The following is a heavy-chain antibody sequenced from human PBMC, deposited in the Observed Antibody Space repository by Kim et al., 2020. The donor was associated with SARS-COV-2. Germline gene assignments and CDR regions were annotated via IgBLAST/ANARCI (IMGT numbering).Heavy chain of an antibody. J-gene: IGHJ4*02. CDR1: GFTFNNAW. Sequence: GGSLRLSCASSGFTFNNAWMSWVRQAPGKGLEWVGRIKSRSDGGTTEYAAPVKCRFTISRDDSKNTLYRQMNTLKTVDTAVYFCTALFWSGPEELDYWGQGSLVSVSS. D-gene: IGHD3-3*01. V-gene: IGHV3-15*01. CDR3: TALFWSGPEELDY. CDR2: IKSRSDGGTT.